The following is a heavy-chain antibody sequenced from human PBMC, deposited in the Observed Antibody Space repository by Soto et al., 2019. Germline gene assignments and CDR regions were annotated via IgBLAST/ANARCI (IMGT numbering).Heavy chain of an antibody. CDR1: GFIFNMYG. D-gene: IGHD3-10*01. J-gene: IGHJ6*03. V-gene: IGHV3-23*01. Sequence: QAGGSLRFSCAASGFIFNMYGMSWVRQSPGKGLEWVSTISASGGTTYYADSVKGRFTVSRENSKNTLYLQVNSLRAEDAAVYYCAKRGNYGSGSYYNPYYYYYMDVWGKGTTVTVSS. CDR3: AKRGNYGSGSYYNPYYYYYMDV. CDR2: ISASGGTT.